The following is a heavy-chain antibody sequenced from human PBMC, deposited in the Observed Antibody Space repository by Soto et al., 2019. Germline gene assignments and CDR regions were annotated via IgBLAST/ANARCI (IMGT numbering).Heavy chain of an antibody. J-gene: IGHJ6*03. Sequence: QITLKESGPTLVKPTQTLTLTCTFSVFSLSTSGLGVGWIRQPPGKALEWLALIYWDDYKRYSPSLKSRLTSTKDTSKNQVVLTMTNMDPVDTATYDCARTQRVYFYMDVWGKGTTVTVSS. CDR1: VFSLSTSGLG. D-gene: IGHD2-2*01. V-gene: IGHV2-5*02. CDR3: ARTQRVYFYMDV. CDR2: IYWDDYK.